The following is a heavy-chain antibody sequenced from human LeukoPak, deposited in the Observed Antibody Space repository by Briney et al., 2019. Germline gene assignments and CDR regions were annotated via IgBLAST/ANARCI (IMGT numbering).Heavy chain of an antibody. V-gene: IGHV3-33*01. D-gene: IGHD3-10*01. CDR2: IWYDGSNK. J-gene: IGHJ4*02. Sequence: PGGSLRLSCAASGFTFSSYGMHWVRQAPGKGLEWVAIIWYDGSNKYYADSVKGRFTISRDNSKNTLYLQMNSLRAEDTAVYYCARARYYFGSGSRTPLDNWGQGTLVTVSS. CDR1: GFTFSSYG. CDR3: ARARYYFGSGSRTPLDN.